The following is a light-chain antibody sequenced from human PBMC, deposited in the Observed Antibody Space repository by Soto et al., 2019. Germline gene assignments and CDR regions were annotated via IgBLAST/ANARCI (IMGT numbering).Light chain of an antibody. CDR3: QHSHIYSGT. CDR2: KAS. Sequence: TQSHPSRSESVETGATCPCRASQTIDSWLAWYQQRPGKPPNLLIYKASTLASGVPSRFSGSGSGTEFTLTITTLQPDHFATHYCQHSHIYSGTFGQGTKVDIK. V-gene: IGKV1-5*03. CDR1: QTIDSW. J-gene: IGKJ1*01.